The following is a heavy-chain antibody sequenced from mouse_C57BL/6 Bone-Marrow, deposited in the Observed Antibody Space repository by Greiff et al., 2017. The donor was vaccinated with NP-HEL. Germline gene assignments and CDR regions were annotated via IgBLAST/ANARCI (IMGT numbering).Heavy chain of an antibody. D-gene: IGHD2-2*01. V-gene: IGHV1-72*01. CDR3: ARELWLRRSYYAMDY. Sequence: VQLQQPGAELVKPGASVKLSCKASGYTFTSYCMHWVKQRPGRGLEWIGRIDPTCVGTTYNEKFKCKATLTVDKPSSTAYMQLSSLTSEDSAVYYCARELWLRRSYYAMDYWGQGTSVTVSS. J-gene: IGHJ4*01. CDR1: GYTFTSYC. CDR2: IDPTCVGT.